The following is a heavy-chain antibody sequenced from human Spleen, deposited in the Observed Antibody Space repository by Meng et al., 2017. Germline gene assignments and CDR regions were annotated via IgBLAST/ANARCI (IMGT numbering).Heavy chain of an antibody. CDR3: ARGCSGYRVFLCY. CDR1: GGSFSGYY. J-gene: IGHJ4*02. CDR2: INHSGST. V-gene: IGHV4-34*01. Sequence: QLQHWGSGRLNPSGTLSFPCAVYGGSFSGYYWSWIRQPPGKGLEWIGEINHSGSTNYNPSLKSRVTISVDTSKNQFSLMLSSVTAADTAVYYCARGCSGYRVFLCYWGQGTLVTVSS. D-gene: IGHD3-22*01.